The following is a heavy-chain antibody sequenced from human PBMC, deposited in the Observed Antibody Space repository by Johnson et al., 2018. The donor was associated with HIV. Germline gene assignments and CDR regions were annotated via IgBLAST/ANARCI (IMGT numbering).Heavy chain of an antibody. J-gene: IGHJ3*02. V-gene: IGHV3-30-3*01. Sequence: QVQLVESVGGVVQPGRSLRLSCAASGFTFSSYAMHWVRQTPGKGLEWVAIISYAGSNKYYADSVKGRFTIPRDTSKNTLYLQMNRLRAEDTAVYYCAREGGTFYDSSGSLAFDIWGQGTMVAVSS. D-gene: IGHD3-22*01. CDR3: AREGGTFYDSSGSLAFDI. CDR2: ISYAGSNK. CDR1: GFTFSSYA.